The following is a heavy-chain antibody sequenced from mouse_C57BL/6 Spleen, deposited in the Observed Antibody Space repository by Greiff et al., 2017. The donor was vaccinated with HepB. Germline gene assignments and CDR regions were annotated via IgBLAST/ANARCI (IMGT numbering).Heavy chain of an antibody. V-gene: IGHV14-4*01. CDR3: TRYFEV. CDR2: IDPENGDT. J-gene: IGHJ1*03. CDR1: GFNIKDDY. Sequence: VQLKDSGAELVRPGASVKLSCTASGFNIKDDYMHWVKQRPEQGLEWIGWIDPENGDTEYASKFQGKATITADTSSNKAYLQLSSLTSEDTAVYYCTRYFEVWGTGTTVTVSS.